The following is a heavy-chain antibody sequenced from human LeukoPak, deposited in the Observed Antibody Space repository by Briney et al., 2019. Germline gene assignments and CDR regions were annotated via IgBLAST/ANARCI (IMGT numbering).Heavy chain of an antibody. J-gene: IGHJ5*02. V-gene: IGHV1-18*01. D-gene: IGHD3-9*01. CDR2: ISAYNGNT. Sequence: ASVKVSCKASGYTFTSYGISWVRQAPGQGLEWMGWISAYNGNTNYAQKLQGRVTMTTDTSTSTAYMELRSLRSDDTAVYYCARAYYDILTGYLYNWFDPWGQGTLVTVSS. CDR3: ARAYYDILTGYLYNWFDP. CDR1: GYTFTSYG.